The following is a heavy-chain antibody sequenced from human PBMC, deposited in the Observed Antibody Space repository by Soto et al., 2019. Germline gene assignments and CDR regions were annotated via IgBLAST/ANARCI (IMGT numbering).Heavy chain of an antibody. CDR1: GFTFSRSW. CDR3: ARDLIEHAVHYKGMDV. V-gene: IGHV3-7*01. Sequence: GGSLRLSCAASGFTFSRSWMTWVRQVPGKGLEWVAKIKYDGSARYYVDSVKGRFTISRDNVKNSLYLQMNNLRGEDTAVYYCARDLIEHAVHYKGMDVWGHGTTVTVSS. D-gene: IGHD2-8*01. J-gene: IGHJ6*02. CDR2: IKYDGSAR.